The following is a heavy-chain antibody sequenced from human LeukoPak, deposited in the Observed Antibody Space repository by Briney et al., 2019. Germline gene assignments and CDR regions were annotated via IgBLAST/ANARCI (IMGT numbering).Heavy chain of an antibody. D-gene: IGHD4-17*01. CDR3: ARDPGYGDYGAFDI. CDR2: IIPIFGTA. Sequence: SVKVSCKASGDTFSSYAISWVRQAPGQGLEWMGRIIPIFGTANYAQKFQGRVTITTDESTSTAYMELSSLRSEDTAVYYCARDPGYGDYGAFDIWGQGTMVTVSS. V-gene: IGHV1-69*05. J-gene: IGHJ3*02. CDR1: GDTFSSYA.